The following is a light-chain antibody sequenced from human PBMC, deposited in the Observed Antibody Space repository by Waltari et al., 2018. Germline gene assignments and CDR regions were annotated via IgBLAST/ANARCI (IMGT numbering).Light chain of an antibody. V-gene: IGKV3-15*01. Sequence: EIVMTQSPATLSVSPGERDTLSCRASQSVSSNLAWYQQKPGQAPRLLIYGASTRATGVPARFSGSGSGPEYTLTISSLQSEDFAVYYCQHHNNWPPRWTFGQGTKVEIK. CDR1: QSVSSN. J-gene: IGKJ1*01. CDR2: GAS. CDR3: QHHNNWPPRWT.